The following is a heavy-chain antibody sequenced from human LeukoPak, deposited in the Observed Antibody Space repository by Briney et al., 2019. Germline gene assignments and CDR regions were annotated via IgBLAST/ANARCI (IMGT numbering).Heavy chain of an antibody. J-gene: IGHJ4*02. V-gene: IGHV4-59*12. CDR1: GGSISPYY. Sequence: SETLSLTCTVSGGSISPYYWSWIRQPPGKGLEWIGYIYYSGSTNYNPSLKSRVTISVDTSKNQFSLKLSSVTAADTAVYYCARRARGVIKPFDYWGQGTLVTVSS. CDR3: ARRARGVIKPFDY. CDR2: IYYSGST. D-gene: IGHD3-10*01.